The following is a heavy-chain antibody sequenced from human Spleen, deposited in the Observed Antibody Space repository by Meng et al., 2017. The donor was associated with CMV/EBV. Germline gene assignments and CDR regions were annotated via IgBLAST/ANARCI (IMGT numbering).Heavy chain of an antibody. CDR2: IKQDGGET. J-gene: IGHJ6*02. D-gene: IGHD3-10*01. CDR3: ARDNHGFGELREDV. CDR1: GFTFDDYG. V-gene: IGHV3-7*01. Sequence: GESLKISCAASGFTFDDYGMSWVRQAPGKGLEWVAKIKQDGGETYYVDSVKGRFTISRDSAKNSLYLQMNSLRVEDTAVYYCARDNHGFGELREDVWGQGTTVTVSS.